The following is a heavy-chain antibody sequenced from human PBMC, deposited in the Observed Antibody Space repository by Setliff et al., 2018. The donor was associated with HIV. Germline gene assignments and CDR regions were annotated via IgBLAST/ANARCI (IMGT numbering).Heavy chain of an antibody. CDR3: ARDLYSSGWYGLYYYGMDV. J-gene: IGHJ6*02. CDR1: GGSIRSSSYY. Sequence: PSETLSLTCTVSGGSIRSSSYYWGWIRQPPGKGLEWIGSIYYSGSTYYNPSLKSRVTISVDTSKNQFSLKLSSVTAADTAVYYCARDLYSSGWYGLYYYGMDVWGQGTTVTVSS. V-gene: IGHV4-39*07. D-gene: IGHD6-19*01. CDR2: IYYSGST.